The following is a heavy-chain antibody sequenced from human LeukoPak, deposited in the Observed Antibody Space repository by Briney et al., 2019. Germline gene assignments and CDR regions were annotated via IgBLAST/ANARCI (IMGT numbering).Heavy chain of an antibody. CDR2: INTSGRT. D-gene: IGHD3-22*01. V-gene: IGHV4-4*07. Sequence: SETLSLTCTVSGGSIGINFWSFIRQPAGKGLEWIGRINTSGRTNYNPSLKSRVTMSLDTSKNQFSLKLTSVTAADTAMYYCARSFYDSTCFEWFHPWGQGTLVTVSS. J-gene: IGHJ5*02. CDR3: ARSFYDSTCFEWFHP. CDR1: GGSIGINF.